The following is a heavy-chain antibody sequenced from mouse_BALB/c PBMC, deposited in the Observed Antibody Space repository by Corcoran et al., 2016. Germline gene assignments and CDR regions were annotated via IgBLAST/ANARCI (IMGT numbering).Heavy chain of an antibody. V-gene: IGHV1-4*01. CDR3: AGAARAFAY. J-gene: IGHJ3*01. Sequence: QVQLQQSGAELARPGASVKMSCKASGYTFTSYTMHWVKPRPGQGLEWIGYINPSSGYTNYNQKFKDKATLTADKSSSTAYMQLSSLTSEDSAVYYCAGAARAFAYWGQGTLVTVSA. D-gene: IGHD3-1*01. CDR2: INPSSGYT. CDR1: GYTFTSYT.